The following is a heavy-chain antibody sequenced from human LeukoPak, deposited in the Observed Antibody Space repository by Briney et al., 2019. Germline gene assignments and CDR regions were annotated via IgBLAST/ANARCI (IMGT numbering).Heavy chain of an antibody. CDR3: AKVRAPLWGKDY. CDR2: ISGSGGST. J-gene: IGHJ4*02. Sequence: PGGSLRLSCAASGFTFSSYGMSWVRQAPGKGLEWVSAISGSGGSTYYADSVKGRFTISRDNSKNTLYLLMNSLRAEDTAVYYCAKVRAPLWGKDYWGQGTLVTVSS. CDR1: GFTFSSYG. D-gene: IGHD3-16*01. V-gene: IGHV3-23*01.